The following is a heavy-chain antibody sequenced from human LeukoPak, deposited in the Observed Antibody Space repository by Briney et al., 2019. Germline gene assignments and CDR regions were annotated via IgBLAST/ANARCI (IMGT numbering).Heavy chain of an antibody. CDR3: AKDRYCSGGSCYSGFDY. CDR2: ISWNSGSI. D-gene: IGHD2-15*01. CDR1: GFTFDDYA. J-gene: IGHJ4*02. Sequence: GGSLRLSCAASGFTFDDYAMHWVRQAPVKGLEWVSGISWNSGSIGYADSVKGRFTISRDNAKNSLYLQMNSLRAEDTALYYCAKDRYCSGGSCYSGFDYWGQGTLVTVSS. V-gene: IGHV3-9*01.